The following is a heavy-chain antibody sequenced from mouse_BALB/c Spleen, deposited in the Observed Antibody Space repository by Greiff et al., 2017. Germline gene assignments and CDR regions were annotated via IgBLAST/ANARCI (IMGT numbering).Heavy chain of an antibody. Sequence: EVQLQESGAELVKPGASVKLSCTASGFNIKDTYMHWVKQRPEQGLEWIGRIDPANGNTKYDPKFQGKATITADTSSNTAYLQLSSLTSEDTAVYYCAPTDAMDYWGQGTSVTVSS. J-gene: IGHJ4*01. CDR2: IDPANGNT. D-gene: IGHD1-1*01. CDR1: GFNIKDTY. V-gene: IGHV14-3*02. CDR3: APTDAMDY.